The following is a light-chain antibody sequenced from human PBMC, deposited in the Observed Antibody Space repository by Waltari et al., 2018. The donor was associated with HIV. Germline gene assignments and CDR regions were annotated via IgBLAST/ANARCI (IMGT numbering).Light chain of an antibody. Sequence: EILMTQSPATLSVSPGERATLSCRASQTITRSLVWYQQKPGQAPRLLIYGASTRATGVPARFSGTGSGTEFTLTISNLQSEDFAVYYCQQYDLWPRTFGQGTKVEIK. CDR3: QQYDLWPRT. CDR2: GAS. V-gene: IGKV3-15*01. CDR1: QTITRS. J-gene: IGKJ1*01.